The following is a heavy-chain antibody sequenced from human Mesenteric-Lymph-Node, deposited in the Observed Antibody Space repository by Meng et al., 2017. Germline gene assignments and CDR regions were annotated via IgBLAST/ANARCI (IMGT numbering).Heavy chain of an antibody. CDR1: GGSISSGGFY. Sequence: QVQLQPWGAGLLKPSEPLSPLCAVSGGSISSGGFYWSWIRQHPGKGLEWIGYIYYSGSTYYNPSLRSRVAISIDTSKNQFSLKLTSVTAADTAVYFCARTNYGDYNWFDPWGQGTLVTVFS. CDR2: IYYSGST. J-gene: IGHJ5*02. CDR3: ARTNYGDYNWFDP. D-gene: IGHD4-17*01. V-gene: IGHV4-31*11.